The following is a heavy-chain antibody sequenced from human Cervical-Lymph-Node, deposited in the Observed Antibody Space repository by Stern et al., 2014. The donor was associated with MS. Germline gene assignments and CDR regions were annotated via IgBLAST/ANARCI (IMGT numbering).Heavy chain of an antibody. CDR2: ISADSGNT. CDR3: ARDKMHAFDY. V-gene: IGHV1-18*01. Sequence: VQLVESGTEVKKPGASVLVSCKASGYTFTTYGITWGRQAPGQGLERMGWISADSGNTKYAQKFQDSVTMTRDTTPGTAYMEVRSLRSEDTAVYYCARDKMHAFDYWGQGTQVTVPS. D-gene: IGHD2-8*01. CDR1: GYTFTTYG. J-gene: IGHJ4*02.